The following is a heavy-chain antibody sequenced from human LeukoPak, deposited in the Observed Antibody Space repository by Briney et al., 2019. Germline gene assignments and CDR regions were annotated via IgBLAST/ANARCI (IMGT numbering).Heavy chain of an antibody. CDR2: ISSSSSYI. Sequence: KPGGSLRLSCAASGFTFSSYSMNWVRQAPGKGLEWVSSISSSSSYIYYADSVKGRFTISRDNAKNTLYLQMNSLRAEDTAVYYCAKGTNYYGSGSLFGYWGQGTLVTVSS. J-gene: IGHJ4*02. V-gene: IGHV3-21*01. CDR1: GFTFSSYS. D-gene: IGHD3-10*01. CDR3: AKGTNYYGSGSLFGY.